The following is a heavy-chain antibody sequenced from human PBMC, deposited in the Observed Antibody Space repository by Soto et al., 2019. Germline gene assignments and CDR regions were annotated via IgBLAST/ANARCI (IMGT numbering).Heavy chain of an antibody. CDR3: ARFSGSYTRGLDY. D-gene: IGHD1-26*01. J-gene: IGHJ4*02. CDR2: SRNKANSYST. Sequence: EVQLVESGGGLVQPGGSLRLSCAASGFTFSDHYMDWVRQPPGKGQEWVGRSRNKANSYSTEYAASVKGRFTISRDESKNSLYLQMNSLKTEDTAVYYCARFSGSYTRGLDYWGQGTLVTVSS. CDR1: GFTFSDHY. V-gene: IGHV3-72*01.